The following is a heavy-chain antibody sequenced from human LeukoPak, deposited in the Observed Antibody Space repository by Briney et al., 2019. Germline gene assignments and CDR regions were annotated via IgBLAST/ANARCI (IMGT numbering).Heavy chain of an antibody. CDR1: GFTFSSYS. CDR3: ARDRVIAAATFDY. D-gene: IGHD6-13*01. CDR2: ISSSSSTI. Sequence: GGSLRLSCAASGFTFSSYSMNWVRQAPGKGLEWVSYISSSSSTIYYADSVKGRFTISRDNGKNSLYLQMNSLRAEDTAVYYCARDRVIAAATFDYWGQGTLVTVSS. J-gene: IGHJ4*02. V-gene: IGHV3-48*04.